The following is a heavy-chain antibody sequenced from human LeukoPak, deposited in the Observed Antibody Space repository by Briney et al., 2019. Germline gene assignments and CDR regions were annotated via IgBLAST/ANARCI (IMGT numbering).Heavy chain of an antibody. Sequence: GRSLRLSCAASGFTFSSYGMHWVRQAPGKGLEWVAVISYDGSNKYNADSVKGRFTISRDNSKNTLYLQMNSLRAEDTAVYYCAKDWASGVAADNWFDPWGQGTLVTVSS. V-gene: IGHV3-30*18. CDR3: AKDWASGVAADNWFDP. D-gene: IGHD6-19*01. CDR2: ISYDGSNK. CDR1: GFTFSSYG. J-gene: IGHJ5*02.